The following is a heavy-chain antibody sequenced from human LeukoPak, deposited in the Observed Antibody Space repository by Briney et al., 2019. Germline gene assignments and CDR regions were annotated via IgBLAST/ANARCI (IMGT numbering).Heavy chain of an antibody. D-gene: IGHD4-17*01. CDR2: VNHSGST. J-gene: IGHJ4*02. CDR3: ASLTVTTSGGY. CDR1: GGSFSGYY. Sequence: SETLSLTCAVYGGSFSGYYWSWIRQPPGKGLEWIGEVNHSGSTNYNPSLKSRVTISVDTSKNQFSLNLISVTAADTAVYYCASLTVTTSGGYWGQGTLVTISS. V-gene: IGHV4-34*01.